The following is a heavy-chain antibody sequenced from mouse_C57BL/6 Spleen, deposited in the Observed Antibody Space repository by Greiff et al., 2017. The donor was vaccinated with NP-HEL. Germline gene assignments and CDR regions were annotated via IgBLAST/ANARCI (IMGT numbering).Heavy chain of an antibody. Sequence: QVQLQQPGAELVRPGSSVKLSCKASGYTFTSYWMHWVKQRPIQGLEWIGNIDPSDSETHYNQKFKDKATLTVDKSSSTAYMQLSSLTSEDSAVYYCARSPYGDYAWFAYWGQGTLVTVSA. CDR3: ARSPYGDYAWFAY. CDR2: IDPSDSET. J-gene: IGHJ3*01. CDR1: GYTFTSYW. D-gene: IGHD2-13*01. V-gene: IGHV1-52*01.